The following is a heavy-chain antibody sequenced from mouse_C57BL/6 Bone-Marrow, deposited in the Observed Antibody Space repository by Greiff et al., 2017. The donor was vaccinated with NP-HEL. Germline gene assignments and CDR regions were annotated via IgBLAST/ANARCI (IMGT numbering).Heavy chain of an antibody. CDR2: IDPSDSYT. CDR3: VLTLYYSSLAY. D-gene: IGHD4-1*01. Sequence: VQLQQPGAELVKPGASVKLSCKASGYTFTSYWMQWVKQRPGQGLEWIGEIDPSDSYTNYNQKFKGKATLTVDTSSSTAYMQLSSLTSEDSAVYYCVLTLYYSSLAYSGQRTSVPVSS. V-gene: IGHV1-50*01. CDR1: GYTFTSYW. J-gene: IGHJ4*01.